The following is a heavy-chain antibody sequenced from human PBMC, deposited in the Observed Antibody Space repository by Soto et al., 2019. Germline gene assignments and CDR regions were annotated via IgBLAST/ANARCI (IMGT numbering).Heavy chain of an antibody. J-gene: IGHJ4*02. CDR3: ARMDSSALGIDY. Sequence: PGESLKISCNGSGYSFTSNWICWVRQMPWKGLEWMGIIYPGDSDTRYSPPFQGQVTISADKSISTAYLQWSRLKASDSAMYYCARMDSSALGIDYWGQGTLVTVSS. V-gene: IGHV5-51*01. CDR1: GYSFTSNW. CDR2: IYPGDSDT. D-gene: IGHD3-22*01.